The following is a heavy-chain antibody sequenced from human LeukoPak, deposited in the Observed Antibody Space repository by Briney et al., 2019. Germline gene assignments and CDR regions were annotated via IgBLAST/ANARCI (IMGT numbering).Heavy chain of an antibody. Sequence: SETLSLTCTVSAGSLSGFYWTWIRQSPEKGLEWIGFVYYTGSTKYNPSLESRVTISVDTSKSQFSLKLTSVTAADTAAYYCARDRGSGTLNNWFDPWGQGALVTVSS. CDR2: VYYTGST. CDR1: AGSLSGFY. J-gene: IGHJ5*02. V-gene: IGHV4-59*01. CDR3: ARDRGSGTLNNWFDP. D-gene: IGHD3-10*01.